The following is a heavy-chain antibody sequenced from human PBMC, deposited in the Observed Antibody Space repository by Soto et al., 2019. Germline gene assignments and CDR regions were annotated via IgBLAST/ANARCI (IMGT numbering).Heavy chain of an antibody. J-gene: IGHJ6*03. CDR3: ARVWSGYSSFYMDV. CDR1: GFTFSSYS. Sequence: GSLRLSCAASGFTFSSYSMNWVRQAPGKGLEWVSSISSSSSYIYYADSVKGRFTISRDNAKNSLYLQMNSLRAEDTAVYYCARVWSGYSSFYMDVWGKGTTVTVSS. V-gene: IGHV3-21*01. D-gene: IGHD6-13*01. CDR2: ISSSSSYI.